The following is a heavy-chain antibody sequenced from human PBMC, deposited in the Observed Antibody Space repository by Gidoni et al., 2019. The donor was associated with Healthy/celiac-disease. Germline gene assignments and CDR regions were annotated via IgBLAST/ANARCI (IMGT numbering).Heavy chain of an antibody. V-gene: IGHV3-21*01. CDR2: ISSSSSYI. J-gene: IGHJ4*02. CDR3: ARDFWKYSSSREGY. D-gene: IGHD6-13*01. CDR1: GFTFSSYS. Sequence: EVQLVESGGGLVKPGGSLRLSCAASGFTFSSYSMNWVRQAPGKGLEWVSSISSSSSYIYYADSVKGRFTISRDNAKNSLYLQMNSLRAEDTAVYYCARDFWKYSSSREGYWGQGTLVTVSS.